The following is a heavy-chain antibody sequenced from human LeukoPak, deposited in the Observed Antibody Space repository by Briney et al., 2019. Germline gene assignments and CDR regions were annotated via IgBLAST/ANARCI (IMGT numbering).Heavy chain of an antibody. V-gene: IGHV3-21*01. D-gene: IGHD3-22*01. Sequence: GGSLRLSCAASGFTFSSYAMSWVRQAPGKGLEWVASISGSGSFIFYADSMKGRFTISRDNTKNSLYLQMNSLRGEDTAVYYCARDSVGYSSGWFDQWGQGTVVTVSS. J-gene: IGHJ5*02. CDR1: GFTFSSYA. CDR2: ISGSGSFI. CDR3: ARDSVGYSSGWFDQ.